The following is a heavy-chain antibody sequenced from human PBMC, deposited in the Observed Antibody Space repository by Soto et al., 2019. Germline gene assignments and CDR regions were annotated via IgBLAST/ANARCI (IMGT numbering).Heavy chain of an antibody. CDR2: INHSGST. D-gene: IGHD2-8*02. Sequence: QVQLQQWGAGLLKPSETLSLTCAVYGGSFSGYYWTWIRQPPGTGLEWIGEINHSGSTNYNPSLKRRVTISVDTSTNQFSLTLTSVTAADTAVYYCARDKITGLFDYWGQGTLVTVSS. V-gene: IGHV4-34*01. J-gene: IGHJ4*02. CDR1: GGSFSGYY. CDR3: ARDKITGLFDY.